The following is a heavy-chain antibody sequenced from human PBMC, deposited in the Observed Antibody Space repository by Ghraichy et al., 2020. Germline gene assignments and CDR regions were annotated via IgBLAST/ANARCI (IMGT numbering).Heavy chain of an antibody. V-gene: IGHV3-23*01. D-gene: IGHD3-3*01. CDR3: AQWLKGGYYVVDY. CDR1: GFTFGSYA. Sequence: LSLTCAASGFTFGSYAMTWVRQAPGKGLEWVSAISATGGAPYYADSVKGRFTISRDNSKNTLYLQMNSLSAEDTALYYCAQWLKGGYYVVDYWGQGTLVTVSS. J-gene: IGHJ4*02. CDR2: ISATGGAP.